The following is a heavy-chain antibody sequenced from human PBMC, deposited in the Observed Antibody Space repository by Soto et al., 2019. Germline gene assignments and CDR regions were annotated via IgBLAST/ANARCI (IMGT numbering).Heavy chain of an antibody. D-gene: IGHD6-19*01. J-gene: IGHJ4*02. CDR2: IWYDGSNK. Sequence: QVQLVESGGGVVQPGRSLRLSCAASGFTFSSYGMHWVRQAPGKGLEWVAVIWYDGSNKYYADSVKGRFTISRDNSKNTLYLQMNSLRVEDTAVYYCARESGYSSGWGFDYWGQGTLVTVSS. V-gene: IGHV3-33*01. CDR1: GFTFSSYG. CDR3: ARESGYSSGWGFDY.